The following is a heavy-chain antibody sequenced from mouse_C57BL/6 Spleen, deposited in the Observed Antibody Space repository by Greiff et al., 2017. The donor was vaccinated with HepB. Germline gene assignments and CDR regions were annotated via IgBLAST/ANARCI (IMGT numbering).Heavy chain of an antibody. Sequence: QVQLQQPGAELVKPGASVKLSCKASGYTFTSYWMQWVKQRPGQGLEWIGEIDPSDSYTNYNQKFKGKATLTVDTSSSTAYMQLSSLTSDDSAVYYCARGGVTTVVVDFDVWGTGTTVTVSS. V-gene: IGHV1-50*01. CDR3: ARGGVTTVVVDFDV. CDR1: GYTFTSYW. D-gene: IGHD1-1*01. CDR2: IDPSDSYT. J-gene: IGHJ1*03.